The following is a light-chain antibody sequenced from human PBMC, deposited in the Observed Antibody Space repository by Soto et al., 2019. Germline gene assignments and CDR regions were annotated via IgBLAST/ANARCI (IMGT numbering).Light chain of an antibody. V-gene: IGLV2-14*01. CDR3: SSYTSSSTREEV. J-gene: IGLJ1*01. CDR1: SSDVGGYNY. CDR2: DVS. Sequence: QSALTQPASVSGSPGQSITISCTGTSSDVGGYNYVSWYQQHPGKAPKLMIYDVSNRPSGVYNRFSGSKSGNTASLTISGLQAEDETDYYSSSYTSSSTREEVFGTGTKVTVL.